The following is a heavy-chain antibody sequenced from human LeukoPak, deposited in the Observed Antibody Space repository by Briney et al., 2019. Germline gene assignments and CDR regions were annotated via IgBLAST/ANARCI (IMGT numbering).Heavy chain of an antibody. D-gene: IGHD3-3*01. CDR1: GFSVDSYG. CDR2: FSGNGEWT. V-gene: IGHV3-23*01. CDR3: AKDGFNYTSRDNDGFDT. Sequence: PGGSLRLSCAASGFSVDSYGMSWVRQAPGKGLEWVSTFSGNGEWTHYTDSEKGRFTTSRDKTKNTLYLQMNSLIFEDTALYYCAKDGFNYTSRDNDGFDTWGQGTMVTVSS. J-gene: IGHJ3*02.